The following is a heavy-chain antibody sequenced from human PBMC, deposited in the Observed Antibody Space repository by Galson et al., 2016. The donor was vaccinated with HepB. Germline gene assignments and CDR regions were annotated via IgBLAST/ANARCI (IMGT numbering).Heavy chain of an antibody. D-gene: IGHD3-10*01. J-gene: IGHJ4*02. CDR1: GGSISSGGYY. CDR2: IYYSGST. CDR3: ARGLRGWFRELSAPDY. Sequence: TLSLTCTVSGGSISSGGYYWSWIRQHPGKGLEWIGYIYYSGSTYYNPSLKRRVIMSVDTSKNQFSLRLSSVTAADTAVYYCARGLRGWFRELSAPDYWGQGTLVTVSS. V-gene: IGHV4-31*03.